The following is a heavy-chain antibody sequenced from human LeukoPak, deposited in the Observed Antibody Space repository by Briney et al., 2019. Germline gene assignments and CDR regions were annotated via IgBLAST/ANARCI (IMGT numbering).Heavy chain of an antibody. J-gene: IGHJ3*02. Sequence: GASVKVSCKASGYTFKTYGITGVRGASGRGREGRGWICGENGQTKYAQELQNRVNMTTGKSTTTAYIEQRSLRSDDTAVYYCAPHLLSLQQVVIGDAYDIWGQGTVVIVSS. CDR1: GYTFKTYG. CDR3: APHLLSLQQVVIGDAYDI. V-gene: IGHV1-18*01. CDR2: ICGENGQT. D-gene: IGHD6-13*01.